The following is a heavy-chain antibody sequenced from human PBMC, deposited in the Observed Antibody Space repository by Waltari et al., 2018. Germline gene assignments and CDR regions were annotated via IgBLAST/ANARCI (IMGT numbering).Heavy chain of an antibody. V-gene: IGHV3-23*04. J-gene: IGHJ4*02. D-gene: IGHD6-13*01. CDR1: GSTFRRYA. Sequence: EVQLVESGGGLVQPGGSLKLSCAASGSTFRRYAMSWVRQVPGKGLEWVSSISGNGANTYYADSVKGRFTISRDNSKNTLFLQMDSLRAEDTAVYYCAKALTLSSTWDMHWGQGTLVTVSS. CDR3: AKALTLSSTWDMH. CDR2: ISGNGANT.